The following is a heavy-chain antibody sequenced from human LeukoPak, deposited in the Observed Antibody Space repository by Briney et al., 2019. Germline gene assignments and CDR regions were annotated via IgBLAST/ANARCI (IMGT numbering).Heavy chain of an antibody. Sequence: ASVKVSCKASGYTFTGYYMHWVRQATGQGLEWMGWMNPNSGNTGYAQKFQGRVTMTRNTSISTAYMELSSLRSEDTAVYYCARAKRSLAAAGKGRYYYYYYMDVWGKGTTVTISS. J-gene: IGHJ6*03. CDR1: GYTFTGYY. CDR2: MNPNSGNT. V-gene: IGHV1-8*02. D-gene: IGHD6-13*01. CDR3: ARAKRSLAAAGKGRYYYYYYMDV.